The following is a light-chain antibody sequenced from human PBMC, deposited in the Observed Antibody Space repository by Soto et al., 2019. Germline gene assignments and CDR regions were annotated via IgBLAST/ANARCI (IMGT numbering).Light chain of an antibody. V-gene: IGLV2-23*01. CDR2: EGS. CDR1: SGDVGSDNL. J-gene: IGLJ2*01. Sequence: QSALAQPASVSGSPGQSITISCTGTSGDVGSDNLVSWYQQHPGKAPKLMIYEGSKRPSGVSNRFSGSKSGNTASLTISGLQAEDEADYYCCSYAGSSTAIFGGGTKVTVL. CDR3: CSYAGSSTAI.